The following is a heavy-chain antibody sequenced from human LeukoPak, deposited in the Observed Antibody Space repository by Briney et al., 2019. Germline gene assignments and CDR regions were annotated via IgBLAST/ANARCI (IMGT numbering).Heavy chain of an antibody. V-gene: IGHV3-15*01. J-gene: IGHJ4*02. CDR2: IKTEGEGGTV. CDR3: MSDLDN. Sequence: AGGSLRLSCEASGFSFNNAWMTWVRQAPGKGLEWVGRIKTEGEGGTVDYAAPVKGRFTISRDDSKNTLYLQMNSLKTEDTAIYYCMSDLDNWGQGTLVTVSS. CDR1: GFSFNNAW.